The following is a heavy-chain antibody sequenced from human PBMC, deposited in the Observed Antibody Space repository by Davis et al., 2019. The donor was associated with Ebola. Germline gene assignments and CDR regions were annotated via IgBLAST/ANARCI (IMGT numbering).Heavy chain of an antibody. J-gene: IGHJ4*02. Sequence: GSLRLSCTVSGDSIRSTGNYWTWIRQHPGKGLEWIGYIYYNGNTNYNPSLKSRVTLSVDTSKSQFSLKLNSVTAADTAIYYCARGRPTFVPETFDYWGQGTLVTVSS. CDR2: IYYNGNT. CDR1: GDSIRSTGNY. V-gene: IGHV4-61*08. D-gene: IGHD3-10*02. CDR3: ARGRPTFVPETFDY.